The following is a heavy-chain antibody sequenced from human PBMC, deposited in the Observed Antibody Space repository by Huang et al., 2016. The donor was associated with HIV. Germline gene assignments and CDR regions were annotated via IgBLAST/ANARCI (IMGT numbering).Heavy chain of an antibody. CDR2: IIPIFGTA. V-gene: IGHV1-69*13. CDR3: TRTAYSYGFRQGYNWFDP. D-gene: IGHD5-18*01. Sequence: QVLLVQSGAEVRKPGSSVKVSCTAFGGTFSSYAMSWVRQAPGQGLEGRGGIIPIFGTANYTQKCQGRVTITVDESTNTGYMELTRLTSEDTAVYYCTRTAYSYGFRQGYNWFDPWGQGTPVTVSS. CDR1: GGTFSSYA. J-gene: IGHJ5*02.